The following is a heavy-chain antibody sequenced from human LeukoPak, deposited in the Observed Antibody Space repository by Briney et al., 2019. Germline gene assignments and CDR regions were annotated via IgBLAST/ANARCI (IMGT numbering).Heavy chain of an antibody. CDR3: ARRDGSYFDY. Sequence: GESLKISCKGSGYSFTTYWIGWVRQMPGKGLEWMGVIYPGDSETRYSPSFQGQVTISVDRSTSTAYVQWGSLKASDSAMYFCARRDGSYFDYWGQGTLVTVSS. J-gene: IGHJ4*02. CDR2: IYPGDSET. D-gene: IGHD5-24*01. CDR1: GYSFTTYW. V-gene: IGHV5-51*01.